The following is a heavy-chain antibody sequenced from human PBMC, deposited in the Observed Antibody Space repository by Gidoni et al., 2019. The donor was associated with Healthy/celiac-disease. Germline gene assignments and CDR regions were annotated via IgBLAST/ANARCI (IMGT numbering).Heavy chain of an antibody. CDR3: ARDPAGTAYFDY. Sequence: QVQLVESGGGVVQPGRSLRLSCAASGFTFSSYGMHWVRQAPGKGLEWVAVIWYDGSNKYYADSVKGRFTISRDNSKNTLYLQMNSLRAEDTAVYYCARDPAGTAYFDYWGQGTLVTVSS. CDR1: GFTFSSYG. V-gene: IGHV3-33*01. J-gene: IGHJ4*02. D-gene: IGHD6-19*01. CDR2: IWYDGSNK.